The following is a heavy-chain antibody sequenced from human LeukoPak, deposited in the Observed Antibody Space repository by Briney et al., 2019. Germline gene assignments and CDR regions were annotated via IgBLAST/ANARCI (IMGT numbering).Heavy chain of an antibody. CDR2: ISYDGSNK. CDR1: GFTFSSYG. CDR3: AKMNSGDYDY. V-gene: IGHV3-30*18. J-gene: IGHJ4*02. D-gene: IGHD4-17*01. Sequence: GGSLRLSCAASGFTFSSYGMLWVRQAPGKGLEWVAVISYDGSNKYYADSVKGRFTISRDNSKNTLYLQMNSLRAEDTAVYYCAKMNSGDYDYWGQGTLVTVSS.